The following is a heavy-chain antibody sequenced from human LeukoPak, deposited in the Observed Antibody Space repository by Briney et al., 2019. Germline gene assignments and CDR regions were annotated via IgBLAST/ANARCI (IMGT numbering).Heavy chain of an antibody. D-gene: IGHD3-3*01. CDR3: ARDLLNYDFWSGYYISDY. Sequence: ASVKVSCKASGYTFTSYDINWVRQATGQGLEWMGWMNPNSGNTGYAQKFQGRVTITRNTSISTAYMELSSLRSEDTAVYYCARDLLNYDFWSGYYISDYWGQGTLVTVSS. V-gene: IGHV1-8*03. CDR1: GYTFTSYD. CDR2: MNPNSGNT. J-gene: IGHJ4*02.